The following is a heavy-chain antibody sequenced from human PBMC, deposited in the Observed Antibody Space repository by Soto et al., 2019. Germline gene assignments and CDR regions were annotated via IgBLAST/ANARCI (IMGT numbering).Heavy chain of an antibody. D-gene: IGHD3-10*01. CDR3: ARDQDYYGSGSSLPLYYYGMDV. CDR2: ISAYNGNT. V-gene: IGHV1-18*01. Sequence: ASVKVSCKASGYTFTSYGINWVRQAPGQGLEWMGWISAYNGNTNYAQKLQGRVTMTTDTSSSTAYMGLRSLRSDDTAVYYCARDQDYYGSGSSLPLYYYGMDVWGHGTTVTVSS. J-gene: IGHJ6*02. CDR1: GYTFTSYG.